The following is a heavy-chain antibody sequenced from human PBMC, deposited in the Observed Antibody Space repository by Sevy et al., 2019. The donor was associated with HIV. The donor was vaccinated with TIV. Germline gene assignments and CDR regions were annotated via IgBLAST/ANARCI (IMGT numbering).Heavy chain of an antibody. CDR2: IKQDGSEK. J-gene: IGHJ4*02. V-gene: IGHV3-7*01. Sequence: GGSLRLSCAASGFTFSSYWMSWVRQAPGKGLEWVANIKQDGSEKYYVDSVKGRFTISRDNAKNSLYLQMNSLRAEDTAVYYCARQTGYCSSTSCYSRAYFDYWGQGTLVTVSS. D-gene: IGHD2-2*02. CDR1: GFTFSSYW. CDR3: ARQTGYCSSTSCYSRAYFDY.